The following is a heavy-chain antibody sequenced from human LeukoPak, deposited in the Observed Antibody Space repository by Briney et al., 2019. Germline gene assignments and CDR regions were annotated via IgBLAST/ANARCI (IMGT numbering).Heavy chain of an antibody. Sequence: SETLSPTCTVSDGSISSHYWSWIRQPPGKGLEWIGYIYYSGSTNYNPSLKSRVTISVDTSKNQFSLKLSSVTAADTAVYYCARVYCGGDCPSDWFDPWGQGTLVTVSS. CDR3: ARVYCGGDCPSDWFDP. V-gene: IGHV4-59*11. CDR1: DGSISSHY. CDR2: IYYSGST. D-gene: IGHD2-21*02. J-gene: IGHJ5*02.